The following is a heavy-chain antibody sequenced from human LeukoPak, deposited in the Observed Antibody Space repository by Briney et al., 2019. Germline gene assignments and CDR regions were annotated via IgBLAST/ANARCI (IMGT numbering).Heavy chain of an antibody. Sequence: PSETLSLTCIVSGGSISSYYWSWIRQPPGKGLEWIGYIYSSGSTDYNPSLKSRATISLDTSNHQLSLKLTSVTAADTAVYYCARHVGIHLWSLYFDYWGQGSLVTVSS. CDR1: GGSISSYY. CDR3: ARHVGIHLWSLYFDY. J-gene: IGHJ4*02. CDR2: IYSSGST. D-gene: IGHD5-18*01. V-gene: IGHV4-59*08.